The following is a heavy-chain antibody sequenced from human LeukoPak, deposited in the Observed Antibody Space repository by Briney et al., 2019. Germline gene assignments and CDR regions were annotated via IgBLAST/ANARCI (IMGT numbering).Heavy chain of an antibody. D-gene: IGHD2-8*01. CDR1: GGSISSGNYY. J-gene: IGHJ4*02. V-gene: IGHV4-61*02. Sequence: SETLSLTCTVSGGSISSGNYYWSWVRQPAGKGLEWIGRIYNSGSTNYNPYLKSRVTISADTSKNQFSLNLNSVTAAATAVYSGARDRTKIGGIDYWGQGTLVTVSS. CDR2: IYNSGST. CDR3: ARDRTKIGGIDY.